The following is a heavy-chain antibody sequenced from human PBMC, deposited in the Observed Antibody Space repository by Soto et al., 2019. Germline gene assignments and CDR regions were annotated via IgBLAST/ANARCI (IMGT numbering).Heavy chain of an antibody. CDR3: ARGDREDIAVVIGVRPGEYGVDV. D-gene: IGHD2-15*01. CDR2: IQSGGTT. V-gene: IGHV3-66*01. CDR1: GFTVSSKY. J-gene: IGHJ6*02. Sequence: GGSLRLSCAASGFTVSSKYMTWVRQAPGKGLEWVSLIQSGGTTYYADSVKGRFTISRDTSESTLHLQMDSLRVEDTAVYYCARGDREDIAVVIGVRPGEYGVDVWGQGTTVTVSS.